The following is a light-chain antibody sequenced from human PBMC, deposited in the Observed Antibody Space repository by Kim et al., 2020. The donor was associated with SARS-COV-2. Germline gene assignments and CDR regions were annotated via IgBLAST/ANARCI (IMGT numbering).Light chain of an antibody. Sequence: GEPLTIPCTRRSGSLASNYVQWYQQRPGSAPTTVIYEDNQRPSGVPDRFSGSIDSSSNSASLTISGLKTEDEADYYCQSYDSSIVVFGGGTQLTVL. CDR1: SGSLASNY. CDR2: EDN. V-gene: IGLV6-57*03. CDR3: QSYDSSIVV. J-gene: IGLJ2*01.